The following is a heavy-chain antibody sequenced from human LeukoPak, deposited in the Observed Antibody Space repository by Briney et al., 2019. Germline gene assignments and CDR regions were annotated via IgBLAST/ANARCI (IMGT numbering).Heavy chain of an antibody. V-gene: IGHV4-59*01. CDR2: TYYSGNA. J-gene: IGHJ5*02. Sequence: PSETLSLTCTVSGGSISNYYWYWMRQPPGKGLECIGYTYYSGNANYNPSLKSRVTISVDTSKSQFSLKLTSVTAADTAVYYCAKGGPEASAGLSWFDPWGQGTLVTVSS. D-gene: IGHD1-14*01. CDR1: GGSISNYY. CDR3: AKGGPEASAGLSWFDP.